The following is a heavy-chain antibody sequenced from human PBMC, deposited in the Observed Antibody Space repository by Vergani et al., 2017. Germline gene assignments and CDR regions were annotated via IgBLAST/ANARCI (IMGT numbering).Heavy chain of an antibody. Sequence: QVQLQESGPGLVKPSETLSLTCTVSGGSISSYYWSWIRQPPGKGLEWIGYIYYSGSTNYNPSLKSRVTISVDTSKNQFSLKLSSVTAADTAVYYCARVVGRGFFDYWGQGTLVTVSS. CDR3: ARVVGRGFFDY. J-gene: IGHJ4*02. V-gene: IGHV4-59*01. D-gene: IGHD3-22*01. CDR1: GGSISSYY. CDR2: IYYSGST.